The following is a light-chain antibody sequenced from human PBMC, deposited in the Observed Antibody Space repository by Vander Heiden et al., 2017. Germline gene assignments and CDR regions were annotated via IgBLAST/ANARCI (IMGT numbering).Light chain of an antibody. V-gene: IGKV1-17*01. Sequence: DIQMTQSPSSLSASVGDRVTITCRSSHGIRNDLGWYHHNPGKAPKRLLYAASSLQSGVPSRFSDSGSGTEFTLTIISLQPEDFATYYSQQHNSYPYTFGQGTKMDIK. CDR2: AAS. CDR3: QQHNSYPYT. J-gene: IGKJ2*01. CDR1: HGIRND.